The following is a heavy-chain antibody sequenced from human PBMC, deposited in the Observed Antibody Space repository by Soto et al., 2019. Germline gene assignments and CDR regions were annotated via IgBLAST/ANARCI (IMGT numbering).Heavy chain of an antibody. Sequence: GGSLRRSCAASGFTFSSYAMRWVRQAPGKGLEWVTVISGSGGSTYYADSVKGRFTISRDNSKNTLYLQMNSLRAEDTAVYYCAKLCSTTSCYTDYWGQGTLVTVSS. CDR3: AKLCSTTSCYTDY. CDR1: GFTFSSYA. CDR2: ISGSGGST. D-gene: IGHD2-2*02. J-gene: IGHJ4*02. V-gene: IGHV3-23*01.